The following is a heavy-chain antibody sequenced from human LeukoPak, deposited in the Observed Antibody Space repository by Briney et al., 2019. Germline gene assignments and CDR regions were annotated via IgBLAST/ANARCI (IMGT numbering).Heavy chain of an antibody. CDR2: INHSGST. D-gene: IGHD4-17*01. CDR1: GGSFSGYY. V-gene: IGHV4-34*01. CDR3: ASPAIQDYGDPNWYFGL. J-gene: IGHJ2*01. Sequence: SETLSLTCAVYGGSFSGYYWSWIRQPPGKGLEWIGEINHSGSTNYNPSLKSRVTISVDTSKNQFSLKLSSVTAADMAVYYCASPAIQDYGDPNWYFGLWGRGTLVTVSS.